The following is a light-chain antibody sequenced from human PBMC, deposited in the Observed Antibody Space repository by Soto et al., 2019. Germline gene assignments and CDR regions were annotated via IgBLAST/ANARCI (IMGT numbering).Light chain of an antibody. Sequence: TLSPSSLSSSVGDSFTITCRASQGISSYLSWYQQKPGKAPKLLIYAASTLQSGVPSRFSGSGSGTDFTLTISCLQSEDFATYYCQQYYSYPRTFGQGRRLEIK. CDR2: AAS. J-gene: IGKJ5*01. V-gene: IGKV1-8*01. CDR3: QQYYSYPRT. CDR1: QGISSY.